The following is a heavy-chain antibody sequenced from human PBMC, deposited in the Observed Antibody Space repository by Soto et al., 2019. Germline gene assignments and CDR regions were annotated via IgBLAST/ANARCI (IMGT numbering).Heavy chain of an antibody. CDR3: ARGYCSGGSCFYYSDY. CDR1: GYTFTSYA. D-gene: IGHD2-15*01. CDR2: INAGNGNT. V-gene: IGHV1-3*01. Sequence: QVQLVQSGAEVKKPGASVKVSCKASGYTFTSYAMHWVRQAPGQRLEWMGWINAGNGNTKYSQKFQGRVTITRDTSASTAYMXMXSLRSEDTAVYYCARGYCSGGSCFYYSDYWGQGTLVTVSS. J-gene: IGHJ4*02.